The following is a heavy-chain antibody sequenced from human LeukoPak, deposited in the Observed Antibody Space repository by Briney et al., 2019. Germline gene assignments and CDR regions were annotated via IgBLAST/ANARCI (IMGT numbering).Heavy chain of an antibody. Sequence: GGSLRLSCAASGFTFSDYYMSWIRQAPGKGLEWVSYISSSGSTIYYADSVKGRFTISRDNSKNTLYLQMSSLRAEDTAIYYCARDGIRYGSGTYYPNWGQGTLVTVSS. J-gene: IGHJ4*02. CDR1: GFTFSDYY. D-gene: IGHD3-10*01. CDR2: ISSSGSTI. V-gene: IGHV3-11*04. CDR3: ARDGIRYGSGTYYPN.